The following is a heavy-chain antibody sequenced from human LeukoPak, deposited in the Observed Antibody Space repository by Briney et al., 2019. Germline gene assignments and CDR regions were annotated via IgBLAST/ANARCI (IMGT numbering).Heavy chain of an antibody. Sequence: GGSLSHPCAASGFTFSNAWMSWVRQAPGKGLEWVGRIKSKTDGGTTDYAAPGKGRFTISRDDSKNTLYLQMNSLKTEDTAVYYCQIYSYGYHYFDYWGQRTLVTVSS. J-gene: IGHJ4*02. V-gene: IGHV3-15*01. D-gene: IGHD5-18*01. CDR3: QIYSYGYHYFDY. CDR1: GFTFSNAW. CDR2: IKSKTDGGTT.